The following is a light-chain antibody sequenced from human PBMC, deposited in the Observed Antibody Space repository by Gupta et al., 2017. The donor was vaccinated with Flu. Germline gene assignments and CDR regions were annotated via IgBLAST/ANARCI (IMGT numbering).Light chain of an antibody. V-gene: IGKV3-15*01. J-gene: IGKJ2*02. CDR2: GAS. Sequence: ERVMTQSPVTLSVSPGERATLSCRASQSVSSNLAWYQQQPGQPPRLLIYGASTRATGIPARFSGSGSGTEFTLTISSLQSEDFAVYYCQQYYNWPCNFGQGTKLEIK. CDR3: QQYYNWPCN. CDR1: QSVSSN.